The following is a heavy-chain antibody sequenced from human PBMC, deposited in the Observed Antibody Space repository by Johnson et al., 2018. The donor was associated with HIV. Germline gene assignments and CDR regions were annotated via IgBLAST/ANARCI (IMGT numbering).Heavy chain of an antibody. CDR1: GFTFSSYA. D-gene: IGHD3-16*02. V-gene: IGHV3-30*04. Sequence: QVQLVESGGGVVQPGRSLRLSCAASGFTFSSYAMHWVRQAPGKGLEWVAVISYDGSNKYYTDSVKGRFTISRDNAKNTLYLQMNSLKTEDTAVYFCTTDQNDIWSYRFGVDFWGHGTLVTVSS. CDR2: ISYDGSNK. J-gene: IGHJ3*01. CDR3: TTDQNDIWSYRFGVDF.